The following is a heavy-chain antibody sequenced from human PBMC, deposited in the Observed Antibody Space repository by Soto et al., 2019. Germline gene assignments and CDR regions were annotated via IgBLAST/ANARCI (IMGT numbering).Heavy chain of an antibody. CDR2: ISYDGSNK. V-gene: IGHV3-30*18. CDR1: GFTFSSYG. J-gene: IGHJ4*02. CDR3: AKDGPILAVAGLLNY. Sequence: GGSLRLSCAASGFTFSSYGMHWIRQAPGKGLEWVAVISYDGSNKYYADSVKGRFTISRDNSKNTLYLQMNSLRAEDTAVYYCAKDGPILAVAGLLNYWGQGTLVTVST. D-gene: IGHD6-19*01.